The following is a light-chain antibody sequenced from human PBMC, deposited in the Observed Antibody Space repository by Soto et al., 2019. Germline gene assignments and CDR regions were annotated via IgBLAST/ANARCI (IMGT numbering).Light chain of an antibody. CDR1: QGISSA. Sequence: AIQLTQSPSSLSASVGDRVTITCRASQGISSALAWYQQKPGKAPKLLIYDASSLESGVPSRFSGTGSGTDFTLTISSLPPEDFATYYCQQFNNYPHTFGQGTKLEIK. CDR2: DAS. CDR3: QQFNNYPHT. V-gene: IGKV1D-13*01. J-gene: IGKJ2*01.